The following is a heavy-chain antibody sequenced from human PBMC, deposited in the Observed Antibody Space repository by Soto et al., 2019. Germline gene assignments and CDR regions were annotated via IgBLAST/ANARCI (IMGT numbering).Heavy chain of an antibody. D-gene: IGHD3-10*01. CDR2: ISYDGSNK. CDR3: AKGGPMVRGPRGYFDY. V-gene: IGHV3-30*18. CDR1: GFTFSSYG. J-gene: IGHJ4*02. Sequence: QVQLVESGGGMVQPGRSLRLSCAASGFTFSSYGMHWVRQAPGKGLEWVAVISYDGSNKYYADSVKGRFTISRDNSKNPLYLQMNSLRAEDTAVYYCAKGGPMVRGPRGYFDYWGQGTLVTVSS.